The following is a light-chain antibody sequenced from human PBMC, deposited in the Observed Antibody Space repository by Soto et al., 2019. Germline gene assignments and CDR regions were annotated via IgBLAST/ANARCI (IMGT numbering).Light chain of an antibody. CDR3: QHYNSYSEA. CDR2: KAS. Sequence: DIQMTQSPSTLSGSVGDRVTITCRASQTISSWLAWYQQKPGKAPKLLIYKASTLKSGVPSRFSGSGSGTEVTLTISSLQPDDFATYYCQHYNSYSEAFGQGTKLELK. J-gene: IGKJ1*01. CDR1: QTISSW. V-gene: IGKV1-5*03.